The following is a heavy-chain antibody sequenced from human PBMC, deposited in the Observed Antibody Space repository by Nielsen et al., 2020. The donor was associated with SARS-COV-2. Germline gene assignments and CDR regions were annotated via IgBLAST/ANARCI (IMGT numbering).Heavy chain of an antibody. J-gene: IGHJ6*02. CDR3: ARGKWIVLMVYATGGMDV. Sequence: ASVKVSCKASGYTFTSYYMHWVRQAPGQGLEWMGIINPSGGSTSYAQKFQGRVTMTRDTSTSTVYVELSSLRSEDTAVYYCARGKWIVLMVYATGGMDVWGQGTTVTVSS. D-gene: IGHD2-8*01. CDR2: INPSGGST. CDR1: GYTFTSYY. V-gene: IGHV1-46*01.